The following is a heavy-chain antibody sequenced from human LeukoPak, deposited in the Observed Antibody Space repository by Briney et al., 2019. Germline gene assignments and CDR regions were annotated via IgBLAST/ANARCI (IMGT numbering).Heavy chain of an antibody. Sequence: SETLSLTCTVSGGSISSSSYYWGWIRQPPGKGLEWIGNIYYSGSTYYNPSLKSRVTISVDTSKNQFSLKLSSVTAADTAVYYCARSGSGYLRYYFDYWGQGTLVTVSS. CDR2: IYYSGST. CDR1: GGSISSSSYY. CDR3: ARSGSGYLRYYFDY. D-gene: IGHD5-12*01. V-gene: IGHV4-39*07. J-gene: IGHJ4*02.